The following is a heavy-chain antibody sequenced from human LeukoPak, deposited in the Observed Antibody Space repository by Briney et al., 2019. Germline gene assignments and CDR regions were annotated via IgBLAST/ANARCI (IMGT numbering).Heavy chain of an antibody. CDR2: MNPKTGNT. CDR1: GYTFSSYD. Sequence: GASVKVSCTASGYTFSSYDINWVRPAAGQGLEWMGWMNPKTGNTGYAQKFQGRLSFTRNTSINTAYMELSSLRSEDTAVYCARGPRVFGVVLSSHWFFDVWGRGTLVTVSS. V-gene: IGHV1-8*01. D-gene: IGHD3-3*01. J-gene: IGHJ2*01. CDR3: ARGPRVFGVVLSSHWFFDV.